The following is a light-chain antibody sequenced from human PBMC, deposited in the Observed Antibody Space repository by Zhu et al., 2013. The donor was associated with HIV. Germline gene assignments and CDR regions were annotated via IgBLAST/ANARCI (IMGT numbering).Light chain of an antibody. J-gene: IGKJ4*01. CDR1: QPVPNNY. V-gene: IGKV3-20*01. CDR3: QQYGSSPPLT. Sequence: EIVLTQSPDTLSSSPGERATLSCRASQPVPNNYVSWYQQRPGQAPRLLIYRASGRATDIPERFSGSGSGTDFTLTISRLEPEDFAVYYCQQYGSSPPLTFGGGTRVEI. CDR2: RAS.